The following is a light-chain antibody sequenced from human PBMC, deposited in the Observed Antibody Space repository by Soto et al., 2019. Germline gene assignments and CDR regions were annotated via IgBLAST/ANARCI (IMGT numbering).Light chain of an antibody. V-gene: IGKV3D-15*01. J-gene: IGKJ1*01. Sequence: EIALTQSPATLSVSPGERATLSCRASQSVRSNLAWYEQKLGQAPRLXIYGASTRETGIPARFSGSGSGTEFTLTISSLQSEDFEVYYCQQYNNWPRTFGQGTKVDIK. CDR2: GAS. CDR1: QSVRSN. CDR3: QQYNNWPRT.